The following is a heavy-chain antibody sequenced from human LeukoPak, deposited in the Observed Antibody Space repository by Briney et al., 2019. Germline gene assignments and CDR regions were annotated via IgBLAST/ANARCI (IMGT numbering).Heavy chain of an antibody. D-gene: IGHD3-22*01. CDR3: ARRDSRGYYLGS. J-gene: IGHJ5*02. CDR1: GGSFSGYY. Sequence: SETLSLTCAVYGGSFSGYYWSWIRQPPGKGLEWIGEINHSGSTNYNPSLKSRVTISVDTSKNQFSLKLSSVTAADTAVYYCARRDSRGYYLGSWGQGTLVTVSS. V-gene: IGHV4-34*01. CDR2: INHSGST.